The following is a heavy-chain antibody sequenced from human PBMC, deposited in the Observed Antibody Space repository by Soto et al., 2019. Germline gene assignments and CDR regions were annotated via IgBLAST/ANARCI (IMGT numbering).Heavy chain of an antibody. CDR2: IWYDGSNK. Sequence: QVQLVESGGGVVQPGRSLRLSCAASGFTFSSYGMHWVRQAPGKGLEWVAVIWYDGSNKYYADSVKGRFTISRDNSKNTLYLQMNSLRAEDTAVYYCARDLALNSSGPRPYYYYYMDVWGKGTTVTVSS. V-gene: IGHV3-33*01. J-gene: IGHJ6*03. D-gene: IGHD6-19*01. CDR3: ARDLALNSSGPRPYYYYYMDV. CDR1: GFTFSSYG.